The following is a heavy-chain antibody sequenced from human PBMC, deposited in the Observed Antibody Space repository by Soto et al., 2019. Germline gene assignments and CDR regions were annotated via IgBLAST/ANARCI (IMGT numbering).Heavy chain of an antibody. V-gene: IGHV3-48*01. CDR2: ISSSSSTI. J-gene: IGHJ6*03. CDR1: GFTFSSYS. D-gene: IGHD4-4*01. Sequence: EVQLVESGVGLVEPGGSLRLSCAASGFTFSSYSMNWVRQAPGKGLAWVSYISSSSSTIYYADSVKGRFTISRDNAKNSLYLQINSLRAEDTAVSYCARDSATVILYYYYYMDVWGKGTTVIVSS. CDR3: ARDSATVILYYYYYMDV.